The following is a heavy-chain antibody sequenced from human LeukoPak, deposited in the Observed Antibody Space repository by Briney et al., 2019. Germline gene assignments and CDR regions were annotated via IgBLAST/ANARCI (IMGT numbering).Heavy chain of an antibody. CDR2: ISWDGDTA. CDR1: GFTFDDYA. J-gene: IGHJ4*02. D-gene: IGHD1-7*01. V-gene: IGHV3-43D*03. Sequence: GGSLRLSCAASGFTFDDYAMHWVRQTPENRLEWVSLISWDGDTAYYADSVKGRFTVSRDNSKDSLYLQMNSLRPEDTALYFCAKSSIRGVNYPYYFQSWGQGTLVTVSS. CDR3: AKSSIRGVNYPYYFQS.